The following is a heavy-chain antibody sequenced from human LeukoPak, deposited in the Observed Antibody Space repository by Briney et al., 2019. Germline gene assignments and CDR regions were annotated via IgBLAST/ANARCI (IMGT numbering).Heavy chain of an antibody. CDR3: ARASHLRYFDSCRFDP. Sequence: SETLSLTRTVSGGSISSYYWSWIRQPPGEGLEWIGYIYYSGSTNYNPSLKSRVTISVDTSKNQFSLKLSSVTAADTAVYYCARASHLRYFDSCRFDPWGQGTLVTVSS. CDR1: GGSISSYY. CDR2: IYYSGST. J-gene: IGHJ5*02. D-gene: IGHD3-9*01. V-gene: IGHV4-59*01.